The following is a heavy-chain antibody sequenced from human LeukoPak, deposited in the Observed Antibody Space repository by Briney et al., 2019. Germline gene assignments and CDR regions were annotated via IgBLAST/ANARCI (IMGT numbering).Heavy chain of an antibody. D-gene: IGHD1-20*01. J-gene: IGHJ4*02. CDR3: TKDLTGNRDY. CDR2: ISHDEANS. Sequence: PGTSLRLSCEASTLFFKTYNMHWVRQAPGKGLEWLTMISHDEANSNYADSVKGRFTISRDNSKNTLYLQMNSLRAEDTAVYYCTKDLTGNRDYWGQGTLVTVSS. CDR1: TLFFKTYN. V-gene: IGHV3-30-3*01.